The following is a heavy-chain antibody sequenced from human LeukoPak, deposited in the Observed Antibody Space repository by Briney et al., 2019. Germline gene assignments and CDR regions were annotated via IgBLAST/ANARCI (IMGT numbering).Heavy chain of an antibody. CDR2: IYSGGST. Sequence: GGSLRLSCAASGFTVSSNYMSWVRQAPGKGLEWVSVIYSGGSTYYADSVKGRFTVSRHNSKNTLYLQMNSLRAEDTAVYYCATGYSSGWYDYWGQGTLVTVSS. D-gene: IGHD6-19*01. CDR3: ATGYSSGWYDY. CDR1: GFTVSSNY. V-gene: IGHV3-53*04. J-gene: IGHJ4*02.